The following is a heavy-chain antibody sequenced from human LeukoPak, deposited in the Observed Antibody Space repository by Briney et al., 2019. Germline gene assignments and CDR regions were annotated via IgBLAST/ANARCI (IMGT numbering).Heavy chain of an antibody. V-gene: IGHV1-18*01. D-gene: IGHD3-3*01. CDR3: ARVYYDFWGGYYTDVYDY. Sequence: ASVKVSCKASGYTFTSYGISWVRQAPGQGLEWVGWISAYNGNTNYAQKLQGRVTMTTDTSTSTAYMELRSLRSDDTAVYYCARVYYDFWGGYYTDVYDYWGQGTLVTVSS. CDR2: ISAYNGNT. CDR1: GYTFTSYG. J-gene: IGHJ4*02.